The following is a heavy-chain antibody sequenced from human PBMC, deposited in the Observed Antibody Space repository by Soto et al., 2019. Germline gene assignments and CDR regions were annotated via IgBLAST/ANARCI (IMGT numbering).Heavy chain of an antibody. CDR2: IYYSGST. CDR1: GGSISSSSYY. Sequence: QLQLQESGPGLVKPSETLSLTCTVSGGSISSSSYYWGWIRQPPGKGLAWMGSIYYSGSTYYNPSLKRRVTISVDTSKNQFSLKLSSVTAADTAVYYCARRLYYDSSGFEGGGMDVWGQGTTVTVSS. V-gene: IGHV4-39*01. J-gene: IGHJ6*02. CDR3: ARRLYYDSSGFEGGGMDV. D-gene: IGHD3-22*01.